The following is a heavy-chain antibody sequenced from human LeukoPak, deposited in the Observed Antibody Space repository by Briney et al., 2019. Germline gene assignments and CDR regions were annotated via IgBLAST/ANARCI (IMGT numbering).Heavy chain of an antibody. D-gene: IGHD3-10*01. J-gene: IGHJ4*02. CDR3: GRHSYGLDY. V-gene: IGHV5-51*01. CDR2: IYFGDSDT. Sequence: GESLKISCKASGNNYWIAWVRQMPGKGLEWLGIIYFGDSDTRYSPSFQGRLTNSVDKSISTAYLHLSSLKASDTAIYFCGRHSYGLDYWGQGTLVTVSS. CDR1: GNNYW.